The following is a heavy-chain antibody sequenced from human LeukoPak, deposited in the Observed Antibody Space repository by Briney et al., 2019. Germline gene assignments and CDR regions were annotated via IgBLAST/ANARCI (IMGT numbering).Heavy chain of an antibody. CDR3: ARIDWVTDF. D-gene: IGHD2-21*01. CDR2: ITSDGNT. V-gene: IGHV3-74*01. J-gene: IGHJ4*02. CDR1: GFPFSSYW. Sequence: PGGSLRHSCAASGFPFSSYWMLWARQAPGKGLVWVSRITSDGNTSYAASVKGRFTISRDNAKNTLYLQLNSLRAEDTAVYYCARIDWVTDFWGQGTVVTVSS.